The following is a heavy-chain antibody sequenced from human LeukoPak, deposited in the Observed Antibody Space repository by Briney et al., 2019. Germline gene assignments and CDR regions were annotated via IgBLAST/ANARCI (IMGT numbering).Heavy chain of an antibody. Sequence: GGSLRLSCAASRFTFGTYAMSWVRQAPGKGLEWVPAISSGGGDTHYADSVKGRFTSSTDNSKNTLYLQMNSLRAEDTAVYYCAKDWIWDYGDYVVWGQGTLVTVSS. CDR1: RFTFGTYA. CDR3: AKDWIWDYGDYVV. J-gene: IGHJ4*02. CDR2: ISSGGGDT. D-gene: IGHD4-17*01. V-gene: IGHV3-23*01.